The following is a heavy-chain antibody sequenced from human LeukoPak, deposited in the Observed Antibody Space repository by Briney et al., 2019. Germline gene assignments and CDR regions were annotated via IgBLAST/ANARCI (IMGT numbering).Heavy chain of an antibody. CDR3: ARHVQLWLPDY. V-gene: IGHV4-59*08. CDR2: VFSSGST. CDR1: GGSISGYN. D-gene: IGHD5-18*01. J-gene: IGHJ4*02. Sequence: SETLSLTCTVSGGSISGYNWSWIRQPPGKGLEWIGYVFSSGSTNYNPSLKSRVTISVDTSKNQFSLKLSSVTAADTAVYYCARHVQLWLPDYWGQGTLVTVSS.